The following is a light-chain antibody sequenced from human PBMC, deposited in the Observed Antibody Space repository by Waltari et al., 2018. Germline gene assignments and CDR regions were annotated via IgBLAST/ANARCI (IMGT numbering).Light chain of an antibody. Sequence: IVLAQSPDILSLSPGERAILSCRASQSVSNLAWYQQKPGHTPRLLISDASNRATGIPARFSGSGSGTDFTLTINSLEPEDFAVYYCQHRDDLGAFGPGTRVDI. J-gene: IGKJ3*01. CDR1: QSVSN. V-gene: IGKV3-11*01. CDR2: DAS. CDR3: QHRDDLGA.